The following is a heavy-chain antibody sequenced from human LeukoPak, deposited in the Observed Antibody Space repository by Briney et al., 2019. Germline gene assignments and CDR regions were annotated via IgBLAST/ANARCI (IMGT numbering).Heavy chain of an antibody. J-gene: IGHJ4*02. CDR3: AKGLGAVGYYDSSGYWLFDY. CDR1: GFTFSSYA. Sequence: PGGTLRLSCAASGFTFSSYAMSWVRQAPGKGLEWVSAISGSGGSTYYADSVKGRFTISRDNSKNTLYLQMNSLRAEDTAVYYCAKGLGAVGYYDSSGYWLFDYWGQGTLVTVSS. D-gene: IGHD3-22*01. V-gene: IGHV3-23*01. CDR2: ISGSGGST.